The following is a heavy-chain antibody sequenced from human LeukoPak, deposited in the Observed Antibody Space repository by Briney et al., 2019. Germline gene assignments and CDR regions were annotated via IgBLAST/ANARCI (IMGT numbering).Heavy chain of an antibody. V-gene: IGHV1-18*01. J-gene: IGHJ4*02. CDR3: ARCDGGSCYSGYLGY. Sequence: ASVKVSCKASGYSFISYGISWVRQAPVQGLEWMGWISTYNRKTNYAQRLQDRVTMTTDTSTSTVYMELRSLRSDDTAMYYCARCDGGSCYSGYLGYWGQGTLVTVSS. D-gene: IGHD2-15*01. CDR2: ISTYNRKT. CDR1: GYSFISYG.